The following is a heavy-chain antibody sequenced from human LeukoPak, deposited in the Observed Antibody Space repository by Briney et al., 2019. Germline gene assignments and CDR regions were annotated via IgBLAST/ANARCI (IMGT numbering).Heavy chain of an antibody. V-gene: IGHV4-34*01. D-gene: IGHD3-22*01. CDR1: GGSLSDHD. Sequence: SETLSLTCAVFGGSLSDHDWSWIRQPPGRGLEWIGEINHRGAPNYNPSLKSRVTLSLDTSKNQVSLKLNSLTAADTAVYYCARGKGDLSMIVMIVTAVEFYFDSWGPGTLVTVSS. CDR2: INHRGAP. J-gene: IGHJ4*02. CDR3: ARGKGDLSMIVMIVTAVEFYFDS.